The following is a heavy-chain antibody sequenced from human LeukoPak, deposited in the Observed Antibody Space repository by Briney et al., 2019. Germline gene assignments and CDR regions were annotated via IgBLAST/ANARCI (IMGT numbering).Heavy chain of an antibody. CDR1: GGTFSTYV. CDR3: ARTYDSSGYNSWFDP. CDR2: INPSGGST. J-gene: IGHJ5*02. Sequence: ASVKVSCKASGGTFSTYVISWVRQAPGQGLEWMGIINPSGGSTSYAQKFQGRVTMTRDTSTSTVYMELSSLRSEDTAVYYCARTYDSSGYNSWFDPWGQGTLVTVSS. D-gene: IGHD3-22*01. V-gene: IGHV1-46*01.